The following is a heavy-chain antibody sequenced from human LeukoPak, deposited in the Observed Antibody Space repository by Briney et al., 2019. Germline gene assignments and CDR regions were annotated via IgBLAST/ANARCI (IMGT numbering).Heavy chain of an antibody. V-gene: IGHV4-39*02. Sequence: PSETLSPTCTVSGGSISSSSYYWGWIRQPPGKGLEWIGSIYYSGSTYYNPSLKSRVTISVDTSKNQFSLKLSSVTAADTAVYYCAREDYYDSSGYYYGFDYWGQGTLVTVSS. D-gene: IGHD3-22*01. CDR3: AREDYYDSSGYYYGFDY. CDR1: GGSISSSSYY. CDR2: IYYSGST. J-gene: IGHJ4*02.